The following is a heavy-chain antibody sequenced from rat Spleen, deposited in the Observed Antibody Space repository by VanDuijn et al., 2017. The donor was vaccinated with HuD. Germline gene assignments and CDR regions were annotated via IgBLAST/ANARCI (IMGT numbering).Heavy chain of an antibody. CDR1: GFTFSDYY. V-gene: IGHV5-22*01. CDR2: ISYEGSST. J-gene: IGHJ4*01. D-gene: IGHD1-12*02. Sequence: EVQLVESGGGLVQPGRSMKLSCAASGFTFSDYYMAWVRQAPKKGLEWVASISYEGSSTYYGDSVKGRFTISRDNAKSTLYLQMNSLRSEDTATYYCARLDTMMVLIATGVMDAWGQGASVTVSS. CDR3: ARLDTMMVLIATGVMDA.